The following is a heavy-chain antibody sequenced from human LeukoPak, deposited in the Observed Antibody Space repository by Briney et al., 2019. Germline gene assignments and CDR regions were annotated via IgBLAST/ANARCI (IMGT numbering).Heavy chain of an antibody. V-gene: IGHV3-23*01. Sequence: GGSLRLSCAASGFTFSSYGMSWVRQAPGKGLEWVSAISGSGGSTYYADSVKGRFTISRDNSKNTLYLQMNSLRAEDTAVYYCAKSSSSWYGYFQHWGQGTLVTVSS. J-gene: IGHJ1*01. CDR2: ISGSGGST. CDR1: GFTFSSYG. D-gene: IGHD6-13*01. CDR3: AKSSSSWYGYFQH.